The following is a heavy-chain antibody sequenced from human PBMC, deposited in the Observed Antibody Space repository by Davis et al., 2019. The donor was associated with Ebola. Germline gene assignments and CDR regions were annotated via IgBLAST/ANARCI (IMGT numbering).Heavy chain of an antibody. CDR3: ARDRSGAKYYYYYGMDV. J-gene: IGHJ6*02. V-gene: IGHV3-48*04. CDR1: GFTFSSYS. Sequence: PGGSLRLSCAASGFTFSSYSMNWVRQAPGKGLEWVSYISSSGSTIYYADSVKGRFTISRDNAKNSLYLQMNSLRAEDTAVYYCARDRSGAKYYYYYGMDVWGQGTTVTVSS. D-gene: IGHD3-10*01. CDR2: ISSSGSTI.